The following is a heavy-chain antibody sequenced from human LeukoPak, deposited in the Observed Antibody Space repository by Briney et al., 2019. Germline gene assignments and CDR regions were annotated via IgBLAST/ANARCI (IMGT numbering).Heavy chain of an antibody. CDR3: GRDLYYYGSGNYVPGLPDY. CDR2: ICGRGITT. Sequence: GGSLRLSCEASGFTFSGYEMNWDRQAQGKGLEWISYICGRGITTYYADSVKGRFTISRDDAKKLLYLEMNSLRAEDTAVYYCGRDLYYYGSGNYVPGLPDYWGQGALLADSS. V-gene: IGHV3-48*03. J-gene: IGHJ4*02. CDR1: GFTFSGYE. D-gene: IGHD3-10*01.